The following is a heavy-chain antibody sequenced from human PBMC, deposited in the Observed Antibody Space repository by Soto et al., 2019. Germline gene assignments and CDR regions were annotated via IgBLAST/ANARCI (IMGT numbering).Heavy chain of an antibody. D-gene: IGHD1-26*01. CDR2: ISSSTNYI. V-gene: IGHV3-21*01. CDR3: ARVITVGATISNDFDY. J-gene: IGHJ4*02. Sequence: GGSLRLSCAASGFTFSSYSMNWVRQAPGKGLEWVSSISSSTNYIYYADSVKGRFTISRDNAKNSLYLQMNSLRAEDTAVYYCARVITVGATISNDFDYWGQGTLVTVSS. CDR1: GFTFSSYS.